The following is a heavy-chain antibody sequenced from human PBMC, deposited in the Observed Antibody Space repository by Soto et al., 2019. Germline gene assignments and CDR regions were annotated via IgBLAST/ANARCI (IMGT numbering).Heavy chain of an antibody. CDR2: ISWNSGSI. CDR3: AKDDDDFWSGQVPFFDY. D-gene: IGHD3-3*01. V-gene: IGHV3-9*01. J-gene: IGHJ4*02. CDR1: GFTFDDYA. Sequence: EVQLVESGGGLVQPGRSLRLSCAASGFTFDDYAMHWVRQAPGKGLEWVSGISWNSGSIGYADSVKGRFTISRDNAKNSLYLQMNSLRAEDTALYYCAKDDDDFWSGQVPFFDYWGQGTLVTVSS.